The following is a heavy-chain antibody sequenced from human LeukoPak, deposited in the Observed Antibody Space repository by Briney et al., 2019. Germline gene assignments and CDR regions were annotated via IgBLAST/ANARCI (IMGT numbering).Heavy chain of an antibody. V-gene: IGHV1-8*01. CDR2: MSPNSGDT. CDR1: GYTFTTHD. CDR3: VRTPPNWGFDY. J-gene: IGHJ4*02. D-gene: IGHD7-27*01. Sequence: ASVKVSCKASGYTFTTHDINWVRQATGQGLEWLGWMSPNSGDTGYAQKFQGRVTMTSDSSISTAYMELSSLRSEDTAIYYCVRTPPNWGFDYXXQXTLVTVSS.